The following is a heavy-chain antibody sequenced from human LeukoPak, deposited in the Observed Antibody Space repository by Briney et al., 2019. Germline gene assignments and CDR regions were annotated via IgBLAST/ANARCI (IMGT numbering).Heavy chain of an antibody. CDR2: INHRGRT. CDR3: ARGTVVVVPEGGWFDP. D-gene: IGHD2-15*01. Sequence: SETLSLTCTVDGAPFSDYYWSWIRQTPGKGLEWVGEINHRGRTNYSPSLKSRVTISVATSKNEFSLKVTSVTAADTAFYYCARGTVVVVPEGGWFDPWGQGTLVIVSS. J-gene: IGHJ5*02. CDR1: GAPFSDYY. V-gene: IGHV4-34*01.